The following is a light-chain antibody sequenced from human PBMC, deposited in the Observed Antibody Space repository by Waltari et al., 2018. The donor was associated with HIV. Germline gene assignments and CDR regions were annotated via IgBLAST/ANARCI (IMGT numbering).Light chain of an antibody. CDR1: SLRTYS. V-gene: IGLV3-19*01. CDR2: GRD. Sequence: SSELTQDPAVSVALGQTVGITCRGDSLRTYSANWYKQKPGQAPEVVMYGRDNRPSGSPDRFSGSSSGNTGSLTITGAQAEDEADYYCDSRDSNDKQHVFGTGTKVTV. J-gene: IGLJ1*01. CDR3: DSRDSNDKQHV.